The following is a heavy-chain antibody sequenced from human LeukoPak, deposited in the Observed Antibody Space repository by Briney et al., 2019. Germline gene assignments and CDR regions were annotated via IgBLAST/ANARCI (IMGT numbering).Heavy chain of an antibody. D-gene: IGHD4-17*01. CDR1: GYTFTSYD. CDR2: MNPNIGHT. V-gene: IGHV1-8*01. CDR3: ARGHYGDYSLDY. J-gene: IGHJ4*02. Sequence: ASVKVSCKASGYTFTSYDVNWVRQATGQGLEWMGWMNPNIGHTGYAQKFQGRVTMTRNTSISTAYMELSSLRSEDTAVYYCARGHYGDYSLDYWGQGTLVTVSS.